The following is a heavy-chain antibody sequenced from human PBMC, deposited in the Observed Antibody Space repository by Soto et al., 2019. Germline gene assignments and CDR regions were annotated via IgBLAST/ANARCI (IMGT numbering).Heavy chain of an antibody. CDR3: ARVGRHRPYWYFDL. Sequence: GSLRLSCAASGFTFSSYDMHWVRQATGKGLEWVSAIGTAGDTYYPGSVKGRFTISRENAKNSLYLQMNSLRAGDTAVYYCARVGRHRPYWYFDLWGRGTLVTVSS. V-gene: IGHV3-13*01. CDR1: GFTFSSYD. D-gene: IGHD3-16*01. CDR2: IGTAGDT. J-gene: IGHJ2*01.